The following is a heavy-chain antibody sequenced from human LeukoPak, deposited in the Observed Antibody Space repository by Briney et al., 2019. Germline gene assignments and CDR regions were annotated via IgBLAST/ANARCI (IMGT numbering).Heavy chain of an antibody. CDR2: IYTSGST. CDR3: GCGDDSPAALSFQH. Sequence: PSETLSLTCAVSGGSISSGGYSWSWIRQPPGKGLEWIGRIYTSGSTNYNPSLKSRVTMSVDTSKNQFSLKLSSVTAADTAVYYCGCGDDSPAALSFQHWGQGTLVTVSS. D-gene: IGHD3-22*01. CDR1: GGSISSGGYS. V-gene: IGHV4-30-4*07. J-gene: IGHJ1*01.